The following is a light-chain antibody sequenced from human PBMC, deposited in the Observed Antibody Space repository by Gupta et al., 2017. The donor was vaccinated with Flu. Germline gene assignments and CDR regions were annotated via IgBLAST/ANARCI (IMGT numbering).Light chain of an antibody. CDR2: KAS. J-gene: IGKJ5*01. CDR3: QQHNSYLIT. CDR1: QSISNW. Sequence: DIQLTQSPSTLSASVGDRVTITCRASQSISNWLAWYQQKPGKAPKLLIYKASNLESGVPSRFSGSGSGTEFTLTISSLHPDDFATYYCQQHNSYLITFGQGTRLEIK. V-gene: IGKV1-5*03.